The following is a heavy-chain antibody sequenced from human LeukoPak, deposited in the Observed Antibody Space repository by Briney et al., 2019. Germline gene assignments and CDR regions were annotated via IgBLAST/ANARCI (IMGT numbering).Heavy chain of an antibody. V-gene: IGHV3-23*01. CDR1: GFTFDSYA. CDR3: ARGGYDSALDP. D-gene: IGHD5-12*01. Sequence: GGSLRLSCAASGFTFDSYAMNWVRQAPGKGLEWVSAISGGGTSTYYADSVKGRFTISRDNSKKTLSLQMNSLRVEDTAVYYCARGGYDSALDPWGQGTLVTVS. J-gene: IGHJ5*02. CDR2: ISGGGTST.